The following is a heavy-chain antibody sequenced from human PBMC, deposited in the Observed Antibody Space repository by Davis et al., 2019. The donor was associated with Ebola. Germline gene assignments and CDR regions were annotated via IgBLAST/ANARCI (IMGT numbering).Heavy chain of an antibody. CDR1: GYTFTGYY. CDR3: ARGLVLDSSGYNYFDY. Sequence: ASVKVSCKASGYTFTGYYMHWVRQATGQGLEWMGWMNPNSGGTNYAQKFQGRVTMTRDTSISTAYMDLSRLRSDDTAVYYCARGLVLDSSGYNYFDYWGQGTLVTVSS. V-gene: IGHV1-2*02. D-gene: IGHD3-22*01. CDR2: MNPNSGGT. J-gene: IGHJ4*02.